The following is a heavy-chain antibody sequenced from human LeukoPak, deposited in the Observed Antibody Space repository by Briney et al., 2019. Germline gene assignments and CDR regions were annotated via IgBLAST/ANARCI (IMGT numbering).Heavy chain of an antibody. Sequence: PSETLSLTCTASGGSFTGYSWSWIRQPPGKGLEWIGRTYTSGSFNYNPSLRGRVTMSVDTSKNQLSLKLSSVTAADTAVYYCARGGYYYDTSDWGQGTLVTVSS. D-gene: IGHD3-22*01. CDR2: TYTSGSF. CDR1: GGSFTGYS. V-gene: IGHV4-4*07. J-gene: IGHJ4*02. CDR3: ARGGYYYDTSD.